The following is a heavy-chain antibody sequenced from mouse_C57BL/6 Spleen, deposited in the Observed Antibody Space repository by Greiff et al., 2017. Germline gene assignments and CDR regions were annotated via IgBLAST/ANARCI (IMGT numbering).Heavy chain of an antibody. J-gene: IGHJ2*01. D-gene: IGHD1-1*01. CDR1: GYTFTSYG. V-gene: IGHV1-81*01. CDR3: ARGGYGSSYEGKNY. Sequence: QVQLQQSGAELARPGASVKLSCKASGYTFTSYGISWVKQRTGQGLEWIGEIYPRSGNTYYNEKFKGKATLTADKSSSTAYMELRSLTSEDSAVYFCARGGYGSSYEGKNYWGQGTTLTVSS. CDR2: IYPRSGNT.